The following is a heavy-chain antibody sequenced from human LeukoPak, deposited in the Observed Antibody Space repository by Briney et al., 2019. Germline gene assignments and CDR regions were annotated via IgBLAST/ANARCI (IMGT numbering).Heavy chain of an antibody. J-gene: IGHJ4*02. CDR1: GYSFTSYW. D-gene: IGHD2-2*01. Sequence: GESLKISCKGSGYSFTSYWIGWVRHMPGKGLKWMGIIYPGDSDTRYSPSFQGQVTISADKSISTAYLQWSSLKASDTAMYYRARHQTPNAKYCSSTSCYLADYWGQGTLVTVSS. V-gene: IGHV5-51*01. CDR2: IYPGDSDT. CDR3: ARHQTPNAKYCSSTSCYLADY.